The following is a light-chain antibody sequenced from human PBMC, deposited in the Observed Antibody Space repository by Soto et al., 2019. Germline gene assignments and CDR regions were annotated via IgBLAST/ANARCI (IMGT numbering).Light chain of an antibody. CDR2: GAS. Sequence: EIVMTQSPATLSVSPGERATLSCRASQSVSSNLAWYQQKPGQAPRLLIYGASTRATGMPARFSGSGSGTEFTLTISSLQSEDFAVYYCQQYNNWPITFGGGTKVDIK. V-gene: IGKV3-15*01. CDR1: QSVSSN. CDR3: QQYNNWPIT. J-gene: IGKJ4*01.